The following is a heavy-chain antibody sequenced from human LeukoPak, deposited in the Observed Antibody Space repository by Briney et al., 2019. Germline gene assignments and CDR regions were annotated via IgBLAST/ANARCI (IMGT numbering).Heavy chain of an antibody. D-gene: IGHD2-8*01. CDR1: GFTFTTYG. V-gene: IGHV3-30*18. J-gene: IGHJ6*01. CDR3: AKVGVSNYYCYGMDV. CDR2: IASNGGSK. Sequence: PGGSLTLSCAASGFTFTTYGLHWVRHAPGQGMERVAAIASNGGSKSYADSAKGRFTISRDNSKNTLYLQMNSLRAEDTAVYYCAKVGVSNYYCYGMDVWGQGTTVIVSS.